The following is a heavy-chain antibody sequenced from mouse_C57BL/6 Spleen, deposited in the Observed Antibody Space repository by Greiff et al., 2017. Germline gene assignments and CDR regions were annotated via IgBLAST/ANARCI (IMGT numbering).Heavy chain of an antibody. J-gene: IGHJ3*01. CDR3: ARDIYYQFAY. CDR2: ISYDGSN. V-gene: IGHV3-6*01. D-gene: IGHD2-1*01. CDR1: GYSITSGYY. Sequence: ESGPGLVKPSQSLSLTCSVTGYSITSGYYWNWIRQFPGNKLEWMGYISYDGSNNYNPSLKNRISITRDTSKNQFFLKLNSVTTEDTATYYCARDIYYQFAYWGQGTLVTVSA.